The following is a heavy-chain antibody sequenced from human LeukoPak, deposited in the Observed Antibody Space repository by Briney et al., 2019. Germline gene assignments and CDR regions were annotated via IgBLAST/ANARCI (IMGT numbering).Heavy chain of an antibody. V-gene: IGHV3-21*01. CDR3: ASHYYDSSGYYDRDY. CDR2: ISSSSSYI. CDR1: GITFSSYS. J-gene: IGHJ4*02. D-gene: IGHD3-22*01. Sequence: GGSLRLSCAASGITFSSYSMNWVRQAPGKGLEWVSSISSSSSYIYYADSVKGRFTISRDNAKNSLYLQMNSLRAEDTAVYYCASHYYDSSGYYDRDYWGQGTLVTVSS.